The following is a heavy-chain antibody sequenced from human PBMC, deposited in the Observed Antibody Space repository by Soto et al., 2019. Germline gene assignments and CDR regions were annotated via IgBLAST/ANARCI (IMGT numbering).Heavy chain of an antibody. Sequence: EVQLVESGGGLVKPGRSLRLSCTASGFTFGDYAMSWFRQAPGKGLEWVGFIRSKDYGGTREYAASVKGRFTISRDDSKSIAYLQMNSLKIEDTAVYYCTRGAYDDERDFQHWGQGTLVTVSS. D-gene: IGHD5-12*01. V-gene: IGHV3-49*05. CDR2: IRSKDYGGTR. CDR3: TRGAYDDERDFQH. CDR1: GFTFGDYA. J-gene: IGHJ1*01.